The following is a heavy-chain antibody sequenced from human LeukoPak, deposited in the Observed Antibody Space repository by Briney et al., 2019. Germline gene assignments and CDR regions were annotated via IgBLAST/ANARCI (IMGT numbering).Heavy chain of an antibody. Sequence: GGSLRLSCAASGFTFSSYGMHWVRQAPGKGLEWVAVISYDGSNKYYADSVKGRFTISRDNSKNTLYLQMNSLRAEDTAVYYCAKDDEVGITIFGVVTETPAYYGMDVWGQGTTVTVSS. D-gene: IGHD3-3*01. V-gene: IGHV3-30*18. CDR2: ISYDGSNK. J-gene: IGHJ6*02. CDR1: GFTFSSYG. CDR3: AKDDEVGITIFGVVTETPAYYGMDV.